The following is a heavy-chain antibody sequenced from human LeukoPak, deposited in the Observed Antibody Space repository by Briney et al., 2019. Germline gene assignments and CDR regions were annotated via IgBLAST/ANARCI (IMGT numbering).Heavy chain of an antibody. D-gene: IGHD3-3*01. CDR1: XW. CDR3: TRDFDFSSAI. CDR2: ISPGGSTT. J-gene: IGHJ4*02. Sequence: XWMDWXRHXRXXXXVGGSRISPGGSTTYHADPGRGRFTSARDNAKNTLFLQMNSLRAEDTAVYYCTRDFDFSSAIWGQGTLVTVSS. V-gene: IGHV3-74*01.